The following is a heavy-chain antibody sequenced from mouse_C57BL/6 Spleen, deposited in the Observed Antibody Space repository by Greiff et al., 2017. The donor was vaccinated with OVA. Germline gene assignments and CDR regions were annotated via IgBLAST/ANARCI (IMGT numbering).Heavy chain of an antibody. CDR2: IDPNSGGT. Sequence: VQLKQPGAELVKPGASVKLSCKASGYTFTSYWMHWVKQRPGRGLEWIGRIDPNSGGTKYNEQFKSKATLTVDKPSSTAYMQLSSLTSEDSAVYYCARRGITTVVATNAMDYWGQGTSVTVSS. CDR1: GYTFTSYW. V-gene: IGHV1-72*01. CDR3: ARRGITTVVATNAMDY. J-gene: IGHJ4*01. D-gene: IGHD1-1*01.